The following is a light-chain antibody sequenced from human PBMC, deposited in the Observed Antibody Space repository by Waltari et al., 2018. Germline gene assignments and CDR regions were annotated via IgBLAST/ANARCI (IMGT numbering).Light chain of an antibody. CDR1: QTIEGSW. CDR3: QQYTTYLGT. V-gene: IGKV1-5*03. Sequence: DIQMTQSPSTLSASVGDRVTITCRASQTIEGSWVAWYQQKSGKAPKLLIHKASTLHTGVPSRFSGSGSGTEFTLTISSLQPDDFATYYCQQYTTYLGTFGQGTKLEIK. J-gene: IGKJ2*01. CDR2: KAS.